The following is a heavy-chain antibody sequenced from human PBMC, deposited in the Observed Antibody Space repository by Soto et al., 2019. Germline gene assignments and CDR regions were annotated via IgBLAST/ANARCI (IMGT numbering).Heavy chain of an antibody. D-gene: IGHD6-19*01. CDR2: INPNSGGT. Sequence: GAPVKVSCKASGYTFTGYYMHWVRQAPGQGLEWMGWINPNSGGTNYAQKFQGWVTMTRDTSISTAYMELSRLRSDDTAVYYCAREIAVAGTFYYGMDVWGQGTTVTVSS. J-gene: IGHJ6*02. CDR1: GYTFTGYY. CDR3: AREIAVAGTFYYGMDV. V-gene: IGHV1-2*04.